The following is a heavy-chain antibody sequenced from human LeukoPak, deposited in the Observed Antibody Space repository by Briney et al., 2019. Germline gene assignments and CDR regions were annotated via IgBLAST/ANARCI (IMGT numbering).Heavy chain of an antibody. CDR3: MTSDTSGY. Sequence: GGSLRLSCSGSGFTLSNYAMHWVRQAPGKGLEYVSNINTDGGGKYYVDSVKGRFTISRDKSKNKLYLQMRSLRAEDTAVYYCMTSDTSGYWGQGTLVTVSS. CDR1: GFTLSNYA. CDR2: INTDGGGK. D-gene: IGHD3-10*01. J-gene: IGHJ4*02. V-gene: IGHV3-64D*09.